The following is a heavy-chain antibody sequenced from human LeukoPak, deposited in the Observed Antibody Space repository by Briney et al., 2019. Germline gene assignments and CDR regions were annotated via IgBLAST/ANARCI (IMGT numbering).Heavy chain of an antibody. CDR1: GFTFSNYW. Sequence: SGGSLRLSCAASGFTFSNYWMSWVRQAPGKGLEWVANIKQDGSQKYYVDSLKGRFTISRDNAKNSLYLQMNSLRAEDTAVYYCARSPGGDDGGFCFDYWGQGTLVTVSS. D-gene: IGHD5-12*01. J-gene: IGHJ4*02. V-gene: IGHV3-7*04. CDR3: ARSPGGDDGGFCFDY. CDR2: IKQDGSQK.